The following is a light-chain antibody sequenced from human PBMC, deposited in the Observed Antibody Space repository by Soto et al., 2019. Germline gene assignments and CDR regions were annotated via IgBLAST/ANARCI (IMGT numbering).Light chain of an antibody. CDR2: DAS. V-gene: IGKV1-5*01. J-gene: IGKJ1*01. CDR1: QSVSRW. CDR3: QHYSTYSPT. Sequence: DIQMTQSPSTLSASVGDRVTITCRASQSVSRWLAWYQQKPGEAPKLLMYDASTLQSGVPSRFSGSGSGTDFILTISGLQPDDLATHYCQHYSTYSPTFGQGTKVDIK.